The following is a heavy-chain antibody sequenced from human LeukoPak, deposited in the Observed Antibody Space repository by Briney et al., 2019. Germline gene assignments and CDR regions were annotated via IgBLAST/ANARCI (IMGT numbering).Heavy chain of an antibody. V-gene: IGHV3-30-3*01. CDR1: GYTFTSYA. D-gene: IGHD3-9*01. Sequence: SCKASGYTFTSYAMHWVRQAPGKGLEWVAVISYDGSNKYYADSVKGRFTISRDNSKNTLYLQMNSLRAEDTAVYYCARAHDVLRYFDWFGYYGMDVWGQGTTVTVSS. CDR2: ISYDGSNK. CDR3: ARAHDVLRYFDWFGYYGMDV. J-gene: IGHJ6*02.